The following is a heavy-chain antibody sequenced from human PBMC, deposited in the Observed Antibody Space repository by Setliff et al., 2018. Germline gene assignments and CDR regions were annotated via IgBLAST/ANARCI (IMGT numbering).Heavy chain of an antibody. CDR3: ARYNWNTNWFDP. J-gene: IGHJ5*02. V-gene: IGHV1-3*01. Sequence: GASVKVSCKASGYTFSSYSMHWVRQAPGQRLEWMGWINAANENTQHSKKFQGRLTITRDTSANTAYMELSSLRSEDTALYYCARYNWNTNWFDPWGQGTLVTVSS. CDR2: INAANENT. CDR1: GYTFSSYS. D-gene: IGHD1-20*01.